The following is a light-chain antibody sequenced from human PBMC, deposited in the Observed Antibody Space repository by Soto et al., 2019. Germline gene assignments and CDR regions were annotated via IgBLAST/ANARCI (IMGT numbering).Light chain of an antibody. CDR1: QTVSDSY. J-gene: IGKJ1*01. CDR3: QQYGNSPRT. CDR2: GAS. Sequence: EIVLTQSPGTLSLSPGERATLSCRASQTVSDSYLAWYQQKPGQAPRLLIYGASGRATGIPDRFSGSGSGTDFTLTISSLEHEDFAVYYCQQYGNSPRTFGQGTKVDIK. V-gene: IGKV3-20*01.